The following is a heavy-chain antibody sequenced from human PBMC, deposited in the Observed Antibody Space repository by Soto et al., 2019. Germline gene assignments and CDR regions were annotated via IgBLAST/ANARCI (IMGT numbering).Heavy chain of an antibody. Sequence: SETLSLTCTVSGGSISSGDYYWSWIRQPPGKGLEWIGYIYYSGSTYYNPSLKSRVTISVDTSKNQFSLKLSSVTAADTAVYYCARAKVTTDSSGYQSEYYFDYWGQGTLVTVSP. CDR3: ARAKVTTDSSGYQSEYYFDY. V-gene: IGHV4-30-4*01. D-gene: IGHD3-22*01. CDR1: GGSISSGDYY. J-gene: IGHJ4*02. CDR2: IYYSGST.